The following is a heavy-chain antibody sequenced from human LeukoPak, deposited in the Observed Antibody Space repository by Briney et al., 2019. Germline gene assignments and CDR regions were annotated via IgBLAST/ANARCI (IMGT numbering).Heavy chain of an antibody. J-gene: IGHJ4*02. CDR1: GFTFSDYY. Sequence: PGGSLRLSCAASGFTFSDYYMSWIRQAPGKGLEWVSYISSSGSTIYYADSVKGRFTISRDNAKNSLYLQMNSLRAEDTAVYYCAKDLLTTVTSLDHWGQGTLVIVSS. V-gene: IGHV3-11*04. D-gene: IGHD4-17*01. CDR3: AKDLLTTVTSLDH. CDR2: ISSSGSTI.